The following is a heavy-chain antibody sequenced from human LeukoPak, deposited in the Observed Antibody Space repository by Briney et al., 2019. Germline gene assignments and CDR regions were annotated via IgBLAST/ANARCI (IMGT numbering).Heavy chain of an antibody. V-gene: IGHV3-23*01. D-gene: IGHD4-23*01. Sequence: GGSLRLSCAASGFTFSNFAMGWVRQAPGKGLEWVSAISGSGGSTYYADSVKGRFTISRDNSKNTLYLQMNSLRAEDTAVYYCAKDLRADYGGRGVFDYWGQGTLVTVSS. CDR3: AKDLRADYGGRGVFDY. J-gene: IGHJ4*02. CDR2: ISGSGGST. CDR1: GFTFSNFA.